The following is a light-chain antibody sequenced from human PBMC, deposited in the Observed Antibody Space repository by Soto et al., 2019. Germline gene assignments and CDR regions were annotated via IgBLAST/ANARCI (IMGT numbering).Light chain of an antibody. Sequence: EIVLTQSPGTLSLSPGERATLSCRASQSVSSTYLAWYQQKRGQAPRLLIYGASSRATGIPDRFRGSGSGTEFTLTISSLQPDDFATYYCQQYNSYSTFGQGTKVDI. V-gene: IGKV3-20*01. J-gene: IGKJ1*01. CDR3: QQYNSYST. CDR2: GAS. CDR1: QSVSSTY.